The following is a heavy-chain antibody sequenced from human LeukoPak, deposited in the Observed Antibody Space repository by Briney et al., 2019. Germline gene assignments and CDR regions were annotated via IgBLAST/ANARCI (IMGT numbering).Heavy chain of an antibody. CDR3: AKSRNLKGYLDSSGYPPPDC. CDR2: ISYDGSNK. V-gene: IGHV3-30*18. CDR1: GFTFSSYG. D-gene: IGHD3-22*01. J-gene: IGHJ4*02. Sequence: GGSLRLSCAASGFTFSSYGMHWVRQAPGKGLEWVAVISYDGSNKYYVDSVKGRFTISRDNSKNTLYLQMNSLRAEDTAVYYCAKSRNLKGYLDSSGYPPPDCWGQGTLVTV.